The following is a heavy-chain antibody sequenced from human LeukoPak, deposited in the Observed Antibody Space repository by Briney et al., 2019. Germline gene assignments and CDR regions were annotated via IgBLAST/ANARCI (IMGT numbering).Heavy chain of an antibody. V-gene: IGHV4-34*01. D-gene: IGHD3-10*01. J-gene: IGHJ4*02. CDR1: GGSFNGYY. Sequence: KPSETLSLTCAVYGGSFNGYYWSWIRQPPGKGLEWIGEINHSGSTNYNPSLKSRVTISVDTSKNQFSLKLSSVTAADTAVYYCAREGYYGSGRLTDYWSQGTLVTVSS. CDR2: INHSGST. CDR3: AREGYYGSGRLTDY.